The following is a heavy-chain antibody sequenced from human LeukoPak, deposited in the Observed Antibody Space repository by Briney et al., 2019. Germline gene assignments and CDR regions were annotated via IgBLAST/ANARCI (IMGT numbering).Heavy chain of an antibody. CDR1: GFTFSSYA. CDR3: AKDRGKTYYDYVRGSYPDVFDY. Sequence: KPGGSLRLSCAASGFTFSSYAMSWVRQAPGKGLEWVSAISGSGGSTYYADSVKGRFTISRDNSKNMLYLQMNSLRAEDTAVYYCAKDRGKTYYDYVRGSYPDVFDYWGQGTLVTVSS. CDR2: ISGSGGST. J-gene: IGHJ4*02. D-gene: IGHD3-16*02. V-gene: IGHV3-23*01.